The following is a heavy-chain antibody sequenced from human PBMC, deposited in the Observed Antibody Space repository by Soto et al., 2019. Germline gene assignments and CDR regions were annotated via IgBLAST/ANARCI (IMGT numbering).Heavy chain of an antibody. V-gene: IGHV1-24*01. J-gene: IGHJ4*02. CDR1: GYTLTELS. CDR3: ATSVLVPAATYYFDY. CDR2: FDPEDGET. D-gene: IGHD2-2*01. Sequence: AASGKVSCKVSGYTLTELSMHWGRQAPGKGLEWMGGFDPEDGETIYAQKFQGRVTMTEDTSTDTAYMELSSLRSEDTAVYYCATSVLVPAATYYFDYWGQGTLVTVSS.